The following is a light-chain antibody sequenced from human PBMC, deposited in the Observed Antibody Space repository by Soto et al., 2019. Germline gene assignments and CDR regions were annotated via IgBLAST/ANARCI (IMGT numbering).Light chain of an antibody. CDR2: DAS. J-gene: IGKJ4*01. CDR1: QNINNY. Sequence: EIELTQSPATLSLSPGERATLSCRASQNINNYLAWYQQKPGQTPRLLIYDASNRATDIPARFSGSGSGTDFTLTISGLEPEDFAVYYCQQRVTWPGTFGGGTKVEIK. CDR3: QQRVTWPGT. V-gene: IGKV3-11*01.